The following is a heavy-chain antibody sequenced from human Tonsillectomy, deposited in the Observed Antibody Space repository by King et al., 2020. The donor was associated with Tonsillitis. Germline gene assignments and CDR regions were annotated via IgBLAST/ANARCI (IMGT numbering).Heavy chain of an antibody. CDR3: ASIPLLGYYGSGPLGYFQH. CDR1: GGSISSYY. D-gene: IGHD3-10*01. V-gene: IGHV4-59*01. J-gene: IGHJ1*01. Sequence: VQLQESGPGLVKPSETLSLTCTVSGGSISSYYWSWIRQPPGKGLEWIGYIYYSGSTNYNPSLKSRVTISVDTSKNQFSLKLSSVTAADTAVYYCASIPLLGYYGSGPLGYFQHWGQGTLVTVSS. CDR2: IYYSGST.